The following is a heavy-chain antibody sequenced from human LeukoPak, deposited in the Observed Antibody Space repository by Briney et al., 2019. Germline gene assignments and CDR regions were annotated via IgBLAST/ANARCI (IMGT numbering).Heavy chain of an antibody. Sequence: SETLSLTCTVSGGSISSYYWSWIRQPAGKGLEWIGRIYTSGSTNYNPSLKSRVTMSVDTSKNQFSLKLSSVTAADTAVYYCARDRYCSSTSCYAGVWFDTWGQGTLVTVSS. D-gene: IGHD2-2*01. CDR2: IYTSGST. V-gene: IGHV4-4*07. J-gene: IGHJ5*02. CDR3: ARDRYCSSTSCYAGVWFDT. CDR1: GGSISSYY.